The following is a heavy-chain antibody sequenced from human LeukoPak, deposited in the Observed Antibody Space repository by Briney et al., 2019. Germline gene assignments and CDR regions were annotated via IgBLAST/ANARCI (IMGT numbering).Heavy chain of an antibody. D-gene: IGHD5-12*01. Sequence: GGSLRLSCAASGFTFSSYRMSWVRQAPGKGLEWVANIKQDGSEKYYVDSVKGRFTISRDNAKNSLYLQMNSLRAEDTAVYYCARDYVDHDDYWGQGTLVTVSS. CDR3: ARDYVDHDDY. V-gene: IGHV3-7*01. CDR2: IKQDGSEK. J-gene: IGHJ4*02. CDR1: GFTFSSYR.